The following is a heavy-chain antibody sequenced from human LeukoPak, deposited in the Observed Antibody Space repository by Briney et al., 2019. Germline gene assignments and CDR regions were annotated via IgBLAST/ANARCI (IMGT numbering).Heavy chain of an antibody. D-gene: IGHD3-10*01. CDR1: GGSISSYY. CDR3: ARALITMVRGVPFDY. CDR2: IYYSGST. Sequence: SETLSLTCTVSGGSISSYYWSWIRQPPGKGLEWIGYIYYSGSTNYNPSLKSRVTISVDTSKNQFSLKLSSVTAADTAVYYCARALITMVRGVPFDYWGQGTLVTVSS. J-gene: IGHJ4*02. V-gene: IGHV4-59*08.